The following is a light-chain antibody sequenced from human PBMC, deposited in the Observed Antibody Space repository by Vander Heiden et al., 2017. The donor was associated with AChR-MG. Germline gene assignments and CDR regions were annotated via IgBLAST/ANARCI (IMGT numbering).Light chain of an antibody. CDR3: QQYGNLPIT. CDR2: DSS. CDR1: QRLTSTY. V-gene: IGKV3-20*01. Sequence: EIVLTQSPGTLSLSPGESATLSCRASQRLTSTYLAWYQQKPGQAPRLLISDSSSRTTGIPDRFSGSGSGTDFTLSISRLEPEDFAVYYCQQYGNLPITFGQGTRLEIK. J-gene: IGKJ5*01.